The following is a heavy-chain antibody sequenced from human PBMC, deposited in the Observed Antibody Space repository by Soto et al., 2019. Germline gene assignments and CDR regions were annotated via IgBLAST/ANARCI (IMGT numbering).Heavy chain of an antibody. Sequence: GGSLRLSCAASGFSFSTYWMHWVRQAPGKGLVWVSRIDGEGSNTNYADSVKGRFTISRDNAKNTLYLQMNSLRAEDTAVYYCARGELATITAPDYWSQGTQVTVSS. CDR2: IDGEGSNT. CDR1: GFSFSTYW. D-gene: IGHD5-12*01. J-gene: IGHJ4*02. CDR3: ARGELATITAPDY. V-gene: IGHV3-74*01.